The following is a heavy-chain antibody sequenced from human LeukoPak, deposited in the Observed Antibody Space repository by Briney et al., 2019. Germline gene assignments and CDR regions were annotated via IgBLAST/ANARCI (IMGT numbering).Heavy chain of an antibody. CDR2: ISGSGGTT. CDR1: GFTFSSNA. V-gene: IGHV3-23*01. Sequence: GGSLRLSCAASGFTFSSNAMSWVRQAPGKGLERVSVISGSGGTTSYADSVKGRFTISRDNSKNTLYLQMNSLRAEDTAVYHCANHPEVGARYMDVWGKGTTVTVSS. CDR3: ANHPEVGARYMDV. D-gene: IGHD1-26*01. J-gene: IGHJ6*03.